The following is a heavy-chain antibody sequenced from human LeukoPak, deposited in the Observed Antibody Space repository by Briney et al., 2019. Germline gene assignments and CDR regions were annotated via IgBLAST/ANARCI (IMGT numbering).Heavy chain of an antibody. V-gene: IGHV3-33*08. CDR2: IWYDGSNK. J-gene: IGHJ1*01. Sequence: GGSLRLSCAASGFSFSSYSMNWVRQAPGKGLEWVAVIWYDGSNKYYADSVKGRFTISRDNSKNTLYLQMNSLRAEDTAVYYCAREHYYDSSGLFAFQHWGQGTLVTVSS. D-gene: IGHD3-22*01. CDR1: GFSFSSYS. CDR3: AREHYYDSSGLFAFQH.